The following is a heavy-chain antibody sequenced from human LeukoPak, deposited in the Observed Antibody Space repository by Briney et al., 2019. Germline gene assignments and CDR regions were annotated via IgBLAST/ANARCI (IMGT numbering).Heavy chain of an antibody. V-gene: IGHV3-9*01. D-gene: IGHD2-2*01. J-gene: IGHJ4*02. Sequence: PGGSLRLSCATSGFTFDDYAMHWARQAPGKGLEWVSGICWNSGSIGYADSVKGRFTISRDNAKNSLYLQMNSLRAEDTALYYCAKELGYCSSTSCYDYFDYWGQGTLVTVSS. CDR2: ICWNSGSI. CDR1: GFTFDDYA. CDR3: AKELGYCSSTSCYDYFDY.